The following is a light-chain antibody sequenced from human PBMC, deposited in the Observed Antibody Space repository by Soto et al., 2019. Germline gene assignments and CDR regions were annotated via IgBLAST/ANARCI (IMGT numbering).Light chain of an antibody. J-gene: IGKJ2*01. CDR3: QQSYSTPYT. Sequence: DIQMTQSPSSLSASLGDRVTITCRASQSISSYLNWYQQKPGKAPNLLIYAASSLQSGVPSRFSGRGSGTDCTLTTSSLQPEDFATYYCQQSYSTPYTLVQGTKLEIK. V-gene: IGKV1-39*01. CDR2: AAS. CDR1: QSISSY.